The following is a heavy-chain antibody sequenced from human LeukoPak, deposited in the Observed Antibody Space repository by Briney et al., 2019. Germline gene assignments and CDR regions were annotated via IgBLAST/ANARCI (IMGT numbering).Heavy chain of an antibody. Sequence: GASVKVSCKASGGTFSSYAISWVRQATGQGLEWMGWMNPNSGNAGYAQNFQGRVTMTRNTSINTAYMELSSLRSEDTAVYYCARSYGYTYYYYGLDVWGQGTTVTVSS. CDR2: MNPNSGNA. D-gene: IGHD5-18*01. J-gene: IGHJ6*02. CDR3: ARSYGYTYYYYGLDV. V-gene: IGHV1-8*02. CDR1: GGTFSSYA.